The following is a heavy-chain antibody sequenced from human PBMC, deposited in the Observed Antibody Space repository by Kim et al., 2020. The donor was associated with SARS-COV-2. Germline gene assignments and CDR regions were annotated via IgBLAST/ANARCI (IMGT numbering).Heavy chain of an antibody. CDR3: VKDVLQWQHDF. D-gene: IGHD4-4*01. Sequence: TFYADSVEGRFSISRDNSKNTLYLQMSGLRVEDTAVYFCVKDVLQWQHDFWGRGTLVTVSS. J-gene: IGHJ4*02. V-gene: IGHV3-23*01. CDR2: T.